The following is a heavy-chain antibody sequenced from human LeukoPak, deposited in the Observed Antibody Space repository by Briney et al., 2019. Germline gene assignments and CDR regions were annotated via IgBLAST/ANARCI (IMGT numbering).Heavy chain of an antibody. CDR1: GFTFSDYA. D-gene: IGHD1-7*01. V-gene: IGHV3-23*01. J-gene: IGHJ4*02. CDR2: ISSGGDYT. Sequence: GGSLRLSCAASGFTFSDYAVSWVRQAPGKGLEWVSAISSGGDYTYYADSVKGRFTISRDNSKNTLYLQMNSLRAEDTAVYYCARGNNWNYPDYWGQGTLVTVSS. CDR3: ARGNNWNYPDY.